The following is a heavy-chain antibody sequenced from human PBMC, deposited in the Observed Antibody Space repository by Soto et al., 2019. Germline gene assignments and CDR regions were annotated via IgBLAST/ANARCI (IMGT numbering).Heavy chain of an antibody. V-gene: IGHV3-23*01. CDR3: AKDPLPNVRRPSDFDY. Sequence: EVQLLESGGGLVQPGGSLRLSCAASGFTFSSYAMSWVRQAPGKGLEWVSAISGSGGSTYYADSVKGRFTISRDNSKNTLYLQMNSLRAEDTAVYYCAKDPLPNVRRPSDFDYWGQGTLVTVSS. J-gene: IGHJ4*02. D-gene: IGHD3-10*01. CDR2: ISGSGGST. CDR1: GFTFSSYA.